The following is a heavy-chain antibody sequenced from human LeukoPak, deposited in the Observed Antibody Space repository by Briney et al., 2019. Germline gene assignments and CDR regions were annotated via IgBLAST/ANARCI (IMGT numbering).Heavy chain of an antibody. D-gene: IGHD1-26*01. CDR3: ARYSGSRNTVDY. CDR1: GFTFSSYW. V-gene: IGHV3-74*01. J-gene: IGHJ4*02. Sequence: GGSLRLSCAASGFTFSSYWVYWVRQPPGKGLVWVSRINSDGNSTSYADSVKGRFTISRDNAKNTLYLQMNSLSAEDPAVYYCARYSGSRNTVDYWGQGTLVTVSS. CDR2: INSDGNST.